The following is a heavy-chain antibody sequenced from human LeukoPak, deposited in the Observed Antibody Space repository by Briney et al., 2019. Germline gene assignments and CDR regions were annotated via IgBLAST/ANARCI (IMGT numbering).Heavy chain of an antibody. V-gene: IGHV4-4*07. CDR1: GGSISSYY. CDR2: IYTSGST. J-gene: IGHJ5*02. CDR3: ARVGDSSGYENWFDP. D-gene: IGHD3-22*01. Sequence: SETLSLTCTVSGGSISSYYWSWIRQPAGKGLEWIGRIYTSGSTNYNPSLESRVTMSVDTSSNQFSLKLISVTAADTAVYYCARVGDSSGYENWFDPWGQGTLVTVSS.